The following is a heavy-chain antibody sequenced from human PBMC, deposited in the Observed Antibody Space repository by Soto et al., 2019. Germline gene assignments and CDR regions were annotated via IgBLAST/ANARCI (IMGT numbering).Heavy chain of an antibody. D-gene: IGHD3-16*01. CDR2: IDPSDSYT. V-gene: IGHV5-10-1*01. CDR3: ARQEFNYVWGSYRDY. CDR1: GYSFTSYW. Sequence: GESLKISCKGSGYSFTSYWISWVRQMPGKGLEWMGRIDPSDSYTNYSPSFQGHVTISADKSISTAYLQWSSLKASDTAMYYCARQEFNYVWGSYRDYWGQGTLVTVSS. J-gene: IGHJ4*02.